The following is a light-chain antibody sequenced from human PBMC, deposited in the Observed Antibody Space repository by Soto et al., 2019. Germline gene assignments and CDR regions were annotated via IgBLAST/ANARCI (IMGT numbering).Light chain of an antibody. Sequence: QAVVTQPPSASGTPGQMVTISCSGSSSNIGSNTVNWYQQLPGMAPKLLIYNNSQRPSGVPDRFSGSKSGTSASLAISGLTSEDEADYYCAAWDDSLRGLEFGGGTKLTVL. J-gene: IGLJ2*01. CDR2: NNS. CDR1: SSNIGSNT. V-gene: IGLV1-44*01. CDR3: AAWDDSLRGLE.